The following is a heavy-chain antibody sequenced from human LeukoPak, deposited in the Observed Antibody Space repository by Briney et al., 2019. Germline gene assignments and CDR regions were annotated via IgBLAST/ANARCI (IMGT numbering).Heavy chain of an antibody. CDR2: ISGSSRAI. CDR1: GFTFSSYS. CDR3: AREPQEGFDY. J-gene: IGHJ4*02. V-gene: IGHV3-48*01. Sequence: GGSLRLSCAASGFTFSSYSMNWVRQAPGKGLEWISYISGSSRAIYYADSVKGRFTISRDSAKNSLYLQMNNLRAEDTAVYCCAREPQEGFDYWGQGTLVTISS.